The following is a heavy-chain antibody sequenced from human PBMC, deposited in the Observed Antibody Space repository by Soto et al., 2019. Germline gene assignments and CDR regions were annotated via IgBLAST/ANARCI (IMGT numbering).Heavy chain of an antibody. D-gene: IGHD6-19*01. Sequence: QVQLVQSGAEVKKTGASVKVSCKASGSTFTSYDINWVRQATGQGLEGMGWMNPNSGNTGYAQKFQGRVTMTRNTSISTAYMELSSLRSEDTAVYYCAKQRRSGWYYYCMDVRGQGPTVTVSS. CDR3: AKQRRSGWYYYCMDV. CDR2: MNPNSGNT. CDR1: GSTFTSYD. J-gene: IGHJ6*02. V-gene: IGHV1-8*01.